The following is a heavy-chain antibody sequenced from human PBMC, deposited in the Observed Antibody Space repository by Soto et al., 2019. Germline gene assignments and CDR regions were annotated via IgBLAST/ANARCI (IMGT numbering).Heavy chain of an antibody. V-gene: IGHV5-51*01. CDR2: IYPGDSET. D-gene: IGHD3-16*01. CDR1: GYTFSSNW. CDR3: ARPLDSWGEPHYFDS. Sequence: PGESLKISCQTAGYTFSSNWSGWVRQMPGKGLEWMGIIYPGDSETRYSPPLQGQVTISADRSFSTAYLQWTSLQASDTAMYYCARPLDSWGEPHYFDSWGQGTMVTVSS. J-gene: IGHJ4*02.